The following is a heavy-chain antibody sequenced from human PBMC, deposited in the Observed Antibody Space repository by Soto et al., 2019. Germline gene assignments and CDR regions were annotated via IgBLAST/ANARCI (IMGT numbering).Heavy chain of an antibody. CDR2: ISYDGSNK. Sequence: PGGSLRLSCAASGFTFSSYAMHWVRQAPGKGLDWVAVISYDGSNKYYADSVKGRFTISRDNSNNTLYLQMNSLRAEDTAVYYCARKGYGDLSIDYWGQGTLVTVSS. J-gene: IGHJ4*02. CDR1: GFTFSSYA. D-gene: IGHD4-17*01. V-gene: IGHV3-30-3*01. CDR3: ARKGYGDLSIDY.